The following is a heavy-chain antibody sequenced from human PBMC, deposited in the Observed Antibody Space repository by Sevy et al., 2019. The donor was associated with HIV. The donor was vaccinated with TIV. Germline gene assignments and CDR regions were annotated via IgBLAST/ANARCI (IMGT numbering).Heavy chain of an antibody. CDR3: AKEPPSGGPGNYHYGLDL. CDR1: GFTFSDYG. CDR2: ISDFGAKI. J-gene: IGHJ6*02. Sequence: GGSLRLSCAASGFTFSDYGLHWVRQAPGKGLEWVSFISDFGAKIFYADSVKGRSTISRDNAKNTLYLQIDSLRPEDTAVYYCAKEPPSGGPGNYHYGLDLWGRGTTVTVSS. D-gene: IGHD1-1*01. V-gene: IGHV3-30*18.